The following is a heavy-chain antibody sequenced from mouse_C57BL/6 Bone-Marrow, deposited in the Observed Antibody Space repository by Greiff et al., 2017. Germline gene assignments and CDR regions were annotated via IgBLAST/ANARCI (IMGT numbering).Heavy chain of an antibody. CDR2: ISSGGSYT. V-gene: IGHV5-6*01. Sequence: EVKLVESGGDLVKPGGSLKLSCAASGFTFSSYGMSWVRQTPDKRLEWVATISSGGSYTYYPDSVKGRFTITRDNAKNTLYLQMSSLKSEDTAMYYCARSRRAYYSNFFDYWGQGTTLTVSS. CDR1: GFTFSSYG. CDR3: ARSRRAYYSNFFDY. J-gene: IGHJ2*01. D-gene: IGHD2-5*01.